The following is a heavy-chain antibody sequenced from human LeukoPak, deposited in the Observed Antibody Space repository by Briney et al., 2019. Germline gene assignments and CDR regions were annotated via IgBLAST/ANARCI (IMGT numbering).Heavy chain of an antibody. V-gene: IGHV4-59*01. Sequence: SETLSLTCTVSGGSISDNYWTWIRQPPGKGLEWIGYMYYSGSTNYNPSFKSRVIISVDTSKNQFSLKVSSVTAADTAVYYCARLHDYGGKNFDLWGRGTLVSVSS. CDR3: ARLHDYGGKNFDL. CDR1: GGSISDNY. J-gene: IGHJ2*01. D-gene: IGHD4-23*01. CDR2: MYYSGST.